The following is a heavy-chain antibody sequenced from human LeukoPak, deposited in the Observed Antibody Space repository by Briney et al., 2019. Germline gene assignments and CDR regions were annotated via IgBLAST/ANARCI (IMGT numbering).Heavy chain of an antibody. J-gene: IGHJ5*02. CDR3: AIGRFFEWLANWFDP. D-gene: IGHD3-3*01. CDR1: GFTISSGYH. Sequence: KPSGTLSLSRAVSGFTISSGYHWGWLRPPPGEGVGVFWSINNSGSTYYKPSLKRRVTISLATSKNQFSLKLSSVTAADTAVYYCAIGRFFEWLANWFDPWGQGTLVTVSS. V-gene: IGHV4-38-2*01. CDR2: INNSGST.